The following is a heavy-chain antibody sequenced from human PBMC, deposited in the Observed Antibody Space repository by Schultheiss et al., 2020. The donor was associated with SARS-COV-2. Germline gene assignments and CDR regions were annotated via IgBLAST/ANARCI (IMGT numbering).Heavy chain of an antibody. V-gene: IGHV1-46*01. CDR2: INPSGGST. D-gene: IGHD2-2*01. J-gene: IGHJ3*02. Sequence: ASVKVSCKASGYTFTSYYMHWVRQAPGQGLEWMGIINPSGGSTSYAQKFQGRVTMTRDTSTSTVYMELSSLRSEDTAVYYCASPGRAGVVPAAIGAFDIWGQGTMVTVSS. CDR3: ASPGRAGVVPAAIGAFDI. CDR1: GYTFTSYY.